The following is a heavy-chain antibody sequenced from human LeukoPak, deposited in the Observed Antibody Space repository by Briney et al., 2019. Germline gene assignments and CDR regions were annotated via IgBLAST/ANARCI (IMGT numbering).Heavy chain of an antibody. Sequence: SETLSLTCTVSGGSISSSSYYWGWIRQPPGKGLEWIGSIYYSGSTYHNPSLKSRVTISVDTSKNQFSLKLSSVTAADTAVYYCARGVVGAAFDYWGQGTLVTVSS. D-gene: IGHD1-26*01. J-gene: IGHJ4*02. CDR1: GGSISSSSYY. CDR2: IYYSGST. CDR3: ARGVVGAAFDY. V-gene: IGHV4-39*07.